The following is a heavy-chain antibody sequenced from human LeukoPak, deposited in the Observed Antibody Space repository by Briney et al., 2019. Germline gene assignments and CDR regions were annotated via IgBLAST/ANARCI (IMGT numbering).Heavy chain of an antibody. V-gene: IGHV1-18*01. CDR2: ISAYNGNT. CDR1: GGTFRTYA. Sequence: ASVKVSCKASGGTFRTYAISWVRQAPGRGLEWMGWISAYNGNTNYAQKLQGRVTMTTDTSTSTAYMELRSLRSDDTAVYYCARGLEDFDYWGQGTLVTVSS. CDR3: ARGLEDFDY. J-gene: IGHJ4*02.